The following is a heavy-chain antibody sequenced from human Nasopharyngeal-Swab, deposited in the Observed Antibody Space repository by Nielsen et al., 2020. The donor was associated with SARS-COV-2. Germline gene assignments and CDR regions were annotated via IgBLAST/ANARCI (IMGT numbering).Heavy chain of an antibody. Sequence: ASVKVSCKASGYTFTSYDINWVRQATGQGLEWMGWMNPNSGNTGYAQKFQGGVTMTRNTSISTAYMELSSLRSEDTAVYYCARGREAVTTYYCYYGMDVWGQGTTVTVSS. CDR1: GYTFTSYD. CDR2: MNPNSGNT. CDR3: ARGREAVTTYYCYYGMDV. V-gene: IGHV1-8*01. J-gene: IGHJ6*02. D-gene: IGHD4-17*01.